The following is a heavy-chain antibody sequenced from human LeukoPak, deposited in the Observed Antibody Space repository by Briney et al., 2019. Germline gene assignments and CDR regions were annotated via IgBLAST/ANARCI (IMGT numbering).Heavy chain of an antibody. CDR1: GGSFSGYY. D-gene: IGHD5-24*01. Sequence: SETLSLTCAVYGGSFSGYYWSWIRQPPGKGLEWIGEINHSGSTNYNPSLKSRVTISVDTSKNQFSLKLSSVTAADTAVYYCARVQRWLQSYYFDYWGQGTLVTVSS. V-gene: IGHV4-34*09. J-gene: IGHJ4*02. CDR3: ARVQRWLQSYYFDY. CDR2: INHSGST.